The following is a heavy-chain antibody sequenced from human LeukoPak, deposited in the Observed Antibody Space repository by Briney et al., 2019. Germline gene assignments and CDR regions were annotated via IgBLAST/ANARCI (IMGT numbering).Heavy chain of an antibody. CDR2: IEQDGSEK. D-gene: IGHD3-3*01. V-gene: IGHV3-7*01. Sequence: GGFLRLSCAASGFTFSNYWMRWVRQAPGEGLEWVADIEQDGSEKYYVDSVKGRFTISRDNAKNSLYLQMSSLRAEDTAVYYCARTARSYSYDFWSGYSADWGQGTLVTVSS. J-gene: IGHJ4*02. CDR3: ARTARSYSYDFWSGYSAD. CDR1: GFTFSNYW.